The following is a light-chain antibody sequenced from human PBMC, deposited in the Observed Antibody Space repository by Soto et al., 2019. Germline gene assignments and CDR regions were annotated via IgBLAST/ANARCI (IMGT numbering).Light chain of an antibody. CDR1: SSNIGNNY. J-gene: IGLJ1*01. CDR2: VVT. Sequence: QSVLTQPPSVSAAPGQKVTISCSGSSSNIGNNYVSWYQQHPGKAPKLMIYVVTKRPSGVPDRFSGSKSGNTASLTISGLQDEDEADYYCSSFAATHTYIFGTGTKLTVL. CDR3: SSFAATHTYI. V-gene: IGLV2-11*02.